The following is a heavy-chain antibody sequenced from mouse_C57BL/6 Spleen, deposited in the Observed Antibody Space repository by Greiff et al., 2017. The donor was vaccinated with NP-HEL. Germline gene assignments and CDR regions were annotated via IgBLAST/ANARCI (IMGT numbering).Heavy chain of an antibody. CDR1: GYSFTGYY. D-gene: IGHD1-1*01. J-gene: IGHJ2*01. Sequence: VVESGPELVKPGASVKISCKASGYSFTGYYMNWVKQSPEKSLEWIGEINPSTGGTTYNQKFKAKATLTVDKSSSTAYMQLKSLTSEDSAVYYCAKNFRGLLRYFDYWGQGTTLTVSS. V-gene: IGHV1-42*01. CDR2: INPSTGGT. CDR3: AKNFRGLLRYFDY.